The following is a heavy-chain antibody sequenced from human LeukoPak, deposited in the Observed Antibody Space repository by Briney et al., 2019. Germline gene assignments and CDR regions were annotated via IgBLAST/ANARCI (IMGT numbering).Heavy chain of an antibody. V-gene: IGHV1-8*01. D-gene: IGHD6-13*01. J-gene: IGHJ4*02. CDR1: GYTFTSYD. Sequence: ASVKVSCKASGYTFTSYDINWVRQATGQGLEWMGWMNPNSGNTGYAQKFQGRVTMTRNTSISTAYMELSSLRSEDTAVYYCAREGTDGRYSSSWYGDYWGQGTLVTVSS. CDR2: MNPNSGNT. CDR3: AREGTDGRYSSSWYGDY.